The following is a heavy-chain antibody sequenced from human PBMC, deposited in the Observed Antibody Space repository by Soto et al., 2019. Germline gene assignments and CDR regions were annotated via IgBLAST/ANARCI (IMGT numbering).Heavy chain of an antibody. CDR3: ARRGYSGYEIDY. CDR2: INPNGAT. V-gene: IGHV1-46*01. CDR1: GYNFMNYY. D-gene: IGHD5-12*01. Sequence: ASVKVSCKASGYNFMNYYIHWVRQAPGQGLEWMGIINPNGATSYAQKFLDRFTISRDNSKNTLYLQMGSLRAEDMAVYYCARRGYSGYEIDYWGQGTLVTVSS. J-gene: IGHJ4*02.